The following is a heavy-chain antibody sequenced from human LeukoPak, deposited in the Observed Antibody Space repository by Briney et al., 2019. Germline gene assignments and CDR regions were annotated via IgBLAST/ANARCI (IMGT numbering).Heavy chain of an antibody. D-gene: IGHD3-10*01. CDR2: ISSSSSYI. CDR3: ARDRWFDDAILDY. V-gene: IGHV3-21*01. J-gene: IGHJ4*02. CDR1: GFTFSSYS. Sequence: GGSLRLSCAASGFTFSSYSMNWARQAPGKGLEWVSSISSSSSYIYYADSVKGRFTISRDNAKNSLYLQMNSLRAEDTAVYYCARDRWFDDAILDYWGQGTLVTVSS.